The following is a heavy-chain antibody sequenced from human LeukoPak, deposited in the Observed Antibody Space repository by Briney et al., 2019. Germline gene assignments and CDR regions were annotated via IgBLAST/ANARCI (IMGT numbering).Heavy chain of an antibody. CDR2: IYYSGST. D-gene: IGHD3-10*01. CDR3: ARGTEYNMVRGVIITPYYYYYMDV. CDR1: GGSISSYY. Sequence: SETLSLTCTVSGGSISSYYWSWVRQPPGKGLEWIGYIYYSGSTNYNPSLKSRVTISVDTSKNPFSLKLSSVTAADTAVYYCARGTEYNMVRGVIITPYYYYYMDVWGKGTTVTVSS. V-gene: IGHV4-59*08. J-gene: IGHJ6*03.